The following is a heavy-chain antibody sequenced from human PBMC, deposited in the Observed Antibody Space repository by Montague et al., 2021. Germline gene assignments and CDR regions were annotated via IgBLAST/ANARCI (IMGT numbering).Heavy chain of an antibody. J-gene: IGHJ5*02. CDR3: ARVFSSWYVGWFDP. Sequence: SETLSLTCTVSGASITNNIYYWGWTRQSPGKGLEWIGSIYYSGNSFYQPSLKSRITMAVDTSKNQFSLKLSSVTAADTAIYYCARVFSSWYVGWFDPWGQGTLVTASS. D-gene: IGHD6-13*01. CDR1: GASITNNIYY. V-gene: IGHV4-39*07. CDR2: IYYSGNS.